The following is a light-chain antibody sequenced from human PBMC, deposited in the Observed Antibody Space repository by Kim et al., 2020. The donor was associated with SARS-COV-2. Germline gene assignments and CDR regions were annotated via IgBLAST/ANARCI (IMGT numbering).Light chain of an antibody. CDR2: GAS. CDR1: QSVGSNY. Sequence: SLSPGKSATLSCRASQSVGSNYLAWFQQKGGQAPRLLIYGASSRATGIPDRFSGSGSGTDFTLTISRLEPEDFAMYYCQQYGNSPRTFGQGTKLEI. V-gene: IGKV3-20*01. CDR3: QQYGNSPRT. J-gene: IGKJ2*01.